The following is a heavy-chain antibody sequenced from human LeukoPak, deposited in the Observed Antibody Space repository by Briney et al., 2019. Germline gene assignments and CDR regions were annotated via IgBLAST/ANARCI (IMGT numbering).Heavy chain of an antibody. CDR3: AELGITMIGGV. Sequence: GGSLRLSCAASGFTFSSYWMHWVRQAPGKGLVWVSRVNSDGSRTSYADSVKGRFTISRDNAKNSLYLQMNSLRAEDTAVYYCAELGITMIGGVWGKGTTVTISS. J-gene: IGHJ6*04. CDR2: VNSDGSRT. D-gene: IGHD3-10*02. CDR1: GFTFSSYW. V-gene: IGHV3-74*01.